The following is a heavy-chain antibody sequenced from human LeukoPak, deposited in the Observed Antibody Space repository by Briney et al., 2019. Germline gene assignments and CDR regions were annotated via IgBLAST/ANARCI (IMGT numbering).Heavy chain of an antibody. CDR3: AAGRGWLLPFDY. CDR1: GGSISSGIYY. D-gene: IGHD1-26*01. V-gene: IGHV4-61*02. Sequence: SQTLSLTCTVSGGSISSGIYYWSWIRQPAGKGLEWIGRIYTSGSTNYNPSLKSRVTISVDTSKNQFSLKLSSVTAADTAVYYCAAGRGWLLPFDYWGQGTLVTVSS. J-gene: IGHJ4*02. CDR2: IYTSGST.